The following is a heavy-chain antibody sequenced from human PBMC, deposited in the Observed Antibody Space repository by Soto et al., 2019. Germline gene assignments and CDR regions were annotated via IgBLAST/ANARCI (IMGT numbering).Heavy chain of an antibody. V-gene: IGHV3-72*01. CDR2: TRNKDHSYTT. CDR1: GFTFSDHY. CDR3: VRSWLSGLGGMDV. D-gene: IGHD3-22*01. Sequence: GGSLRLSCAVSGFTFSDHYMDWVRQAPGKGLEWVGRTRNKDHSYTTEYAASVKGRFTISRDDSKNSLHPQMNSLKTEDTAVYYCVRSWLSGLGGMDVWGQGTTVTVSS. J-gene: IGHJ6*02.